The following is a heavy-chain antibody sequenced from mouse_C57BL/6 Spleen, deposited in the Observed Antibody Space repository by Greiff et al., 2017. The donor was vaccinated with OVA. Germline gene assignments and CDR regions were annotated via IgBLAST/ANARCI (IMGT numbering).Heavy chain of an antibody. CDR1: GFSFNTYA. Sequence: GGGLVQPKGSLKLSCAASGFSFNTYAMNWVRQAPGKGLEWVARIRSKSNNYATYYADSVKDRFTISRDDSESMLYLQMNNLKTEDTAMYYCVRVDYDDFDVWGTGTTVTVSS. J-gene: IGHJ1*03. CDR3: VRVDYDDFDV. D-gene: IGHD2-4*01. CDR2: IRSKSNNYAT. V-gene: IGHV10-1*01.